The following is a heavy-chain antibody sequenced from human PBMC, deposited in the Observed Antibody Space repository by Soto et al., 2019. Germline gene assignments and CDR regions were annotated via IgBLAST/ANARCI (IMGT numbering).Heavy chain of an antibody. D-gene: IGHD4-17*01. CDR1: GYTFTGYY. CDR2: INPNSGGT. J-gene: IGHJ3*02. CDR3: AREFDYGDYVSAFDI. V-gene: IGHV1-2*04. Sequence: QVQLVQSGAEVKKPGASVKVSCKASGYTFTGYYMHWARQAPGQGLEWMGWINPNSGGTNYAQKFQGWVTMTRDTSISTAYMELSRLRSDDTAVYYCAREFDYGDYVSAFDIWGQGTMVTVSS.